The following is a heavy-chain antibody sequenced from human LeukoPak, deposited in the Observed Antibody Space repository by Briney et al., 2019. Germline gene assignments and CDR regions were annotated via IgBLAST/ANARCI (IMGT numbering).Heavy chain of an antibody. D-gene: IGHD1-26*01. Sequence: PGGSLRLSCAASGFTFSSYAMSWVRQAPGKGLEWVSAISGSGGSTYYADSVKGRFTISRDYSKNTVYLQMNSLRVGDTAVYYCAKELGEYSGSCRPADYWGQGTLVTVSS. CDR2: ISGSGGST. V-gene: IGHV3-23*01. CDR3: AKELGEYSGSCRPADY. CDR1: GFTFSSYA. J-gene: IGHJ4*02.